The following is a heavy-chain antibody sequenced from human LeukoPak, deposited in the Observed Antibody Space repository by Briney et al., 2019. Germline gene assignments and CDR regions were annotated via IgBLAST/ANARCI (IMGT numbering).Heavy chain of an antibody. CDR2: ISSSSSYI. CDR1: GFTFSRHT. Sequence: GGSLRLSCAASGFTFSRHTMGWVRQAPGKGLEWVSSISSSSSYIHYADSVKGRFTISRDNAKNSVYLQMNSLRAEDTAVYYCAGFIGSGSYISDYWGQGTLVTVSS. V-gene: IGHV3-21*01. D-gene: IGHD3-10*01. J-gene: IGHJ4*02. CDR3: AGFIGSGSYISDY.